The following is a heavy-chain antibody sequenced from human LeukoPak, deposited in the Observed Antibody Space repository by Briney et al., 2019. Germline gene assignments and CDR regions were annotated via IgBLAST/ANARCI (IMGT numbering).Heavy chain of an antibody. Sequence: KASETLSLTCAVSGGSISSSNWWSWVRQPPGKGLEWIGEIYHSGSTNYNPSLKSRVTISVDKSKNQFSLKLSSVTAADTAVYYCASRGGYNYWFDPWGQGTLVTVSS. CDR1: GGSISSSNW. V-gene: IGHV4-4*02. J-gene: IGHJ5*02. CDR2: IYHSGST. D-gene: IGHD3-22*01. CDR3: ASRGGYNYWFDP.